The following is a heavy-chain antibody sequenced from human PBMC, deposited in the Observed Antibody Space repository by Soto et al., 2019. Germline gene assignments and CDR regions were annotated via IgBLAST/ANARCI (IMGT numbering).Heavy chain of an antibody. D-gene: IGHD3-16*01. J-gene: IGHJ4*02. Sequence: EVQLLESGGGLVQPGGSVRLSCAASGFTFSSYPMSWVRQAPGKGLEWVSTISGSGGSTYYADSVKGRFTISRDNSKNTLYLQMNGLRAQDTALYYCAKGKGGSLSYLFDYWGQGTLVTVSS. CDR2: ISGSGGST. CDR3: AKGKGGSLSYLFDY. CDR1: GFTFSSYP. V-gene: IGHV3-23*01.